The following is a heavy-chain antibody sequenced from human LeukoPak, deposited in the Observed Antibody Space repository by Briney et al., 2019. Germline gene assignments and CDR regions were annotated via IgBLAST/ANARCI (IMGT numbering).Heavy chain of an antibody. V-gene: IGHV1-24*01. CDR2: FEPEDGET. CDR3: ATGALERLSRGYDFDY. CDR1: GYTLTELS. Sequence: ASVKVFCKVSGYTLTELSMHWVRQAPGKGLVCVGGFEPEDGETIYAQKFQRRVTRTEDTSTDTAYMELSSLRSEDTAVYYCATGALERLSRGYDFDYWGQGALVTVSS. D-gene: IGHD1-1*01. J-gene: IGHJ4*02.